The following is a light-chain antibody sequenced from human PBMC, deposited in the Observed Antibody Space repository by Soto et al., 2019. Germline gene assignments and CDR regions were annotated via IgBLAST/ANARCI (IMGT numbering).Light chain of an antibody. CDR2: TAS. V-gene: IGKV1-27*01. CDR1: QGINNY. CDR3: QKYNSAPRT. J-gene: IGKJ1*01. Sequence: DIQMTQSPSSLSASIGDRVTITCRASQGINNYLAWYQQRPGEVPKLLIYTASTLQSGVPSRFSGSGSGTDFTLTISSLQPEDDGTYFCQKYNSAPRTFGKGTKVEIK.